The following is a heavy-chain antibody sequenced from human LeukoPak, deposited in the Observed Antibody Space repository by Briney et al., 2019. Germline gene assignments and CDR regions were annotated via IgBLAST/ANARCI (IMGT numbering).Heavy chain of an antibody. J-gene: IGHJ4*02. CDR1: GYTFTSYG. CDR3: AREVYSSRRPPYYFDY. Sequence: ASVKVSCKASGYTFTSYGISWVRQAPGQGLGWMGWISAYNGNTNYAQKLQGRVTMTTDTSTSTAYMELRSLRSDDTAVYYCAREVYSSRRPPYYFDYWGQGTLVTVSS. CDR2: ISAYNGNT. V-gene: IGHV1-18*01. D-gene: IGHD6-13*01.